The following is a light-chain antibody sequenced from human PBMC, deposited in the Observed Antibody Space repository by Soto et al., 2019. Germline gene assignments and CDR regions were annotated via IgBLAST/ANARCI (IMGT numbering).Light chain of an antibody. CDR3: LQDINYPWT. CDR2: GAS. V-gene: IGKV3-15*01. Sequence: EIVMTQSPATLSVSPGERATLSCRASQSVSSNLAWYQQIPGQAPRLLIYGASTRVAGIPARFSGSGSGTDFTLTISSLQSEDSATYYCLQDINYPWTFGQGTKV. J-gene: IGKJ1*01. CDR1: QSVSSN.